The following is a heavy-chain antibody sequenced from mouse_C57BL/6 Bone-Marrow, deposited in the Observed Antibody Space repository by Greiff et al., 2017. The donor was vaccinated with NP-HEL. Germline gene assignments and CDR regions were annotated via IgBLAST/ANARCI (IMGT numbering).Heavy chain of an antibody. CDR1: GYAFSSYG. CDR3: ERFADYGSKGGIAY. D-gene: IGHD1-1*01. V-gene: IGHV1-80*01. Sequence: QVQLQQSGAELVKPGASVKISCKASGYAFSSYGMNWVRQRPGKGLEWIGQIYPGDGDNNYTGKFKGKATLTADKSSSTPYMQLSSLTSEDSAVYFSERFADYGSKGGIAYWGQGTLVTVSA. CDR2: IYPGDGDN. J-gene: IGHJ3*01.